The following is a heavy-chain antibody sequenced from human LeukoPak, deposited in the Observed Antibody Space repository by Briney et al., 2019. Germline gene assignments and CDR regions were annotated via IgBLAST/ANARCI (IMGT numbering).Heavy chain of an antibody. V-gene: IGHV5-51*01. CDR3: ATVKGSRYYYDSSGYLDY. Sequence: PGASLQISCKGSGYSFTSYWIGWVRQMPGKGLEWMGIIYPGDSDTRYSPSFQGQVTISADKSISTAYLQWSSLKASDTAMYYCATVKGSRYYYDSSGYLDYWGQGTLVTVSS. J-gene: IGHJ4*02. CDR2: IYPGDSDT. CDR1: GYSFTSYW. D-gene: IGHD3-22*01.